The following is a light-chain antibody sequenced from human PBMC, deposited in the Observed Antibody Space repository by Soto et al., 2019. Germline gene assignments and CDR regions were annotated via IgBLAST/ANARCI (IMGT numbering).Light chain of an antibody. CDR2: EAS. J-gene: IGKJ1*01. V-gene: IGKV1-5*03. CDR1: QSTSTW. Sequence: DIQMTQSPSTLSASVGDRVTITCRASQSTSTWLAWYQQRPGKTPKLLISEASKLESGVPSRFSGSGSGTEFTLTISSLQPDDFANYYCQQYNTYPYAFGQGTKVEIK. CDR3: QQYNTYPYA.